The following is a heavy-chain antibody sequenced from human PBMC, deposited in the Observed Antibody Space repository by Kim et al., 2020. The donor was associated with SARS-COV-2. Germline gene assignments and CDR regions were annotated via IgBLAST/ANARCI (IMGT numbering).Heavy chain of an antibody. V-gene: IGHV3-15*01. Sequence: AAPVKGRFTISRDDSKDTLFLQMTSLETDDTAVYYCTTVFRTYIRVFFDYWGQGTLVTVSS. CDR3: TTVFRTYIRVFFDY. D-gene: IGHD3-10*01. J-gene: IGHJ4*02.